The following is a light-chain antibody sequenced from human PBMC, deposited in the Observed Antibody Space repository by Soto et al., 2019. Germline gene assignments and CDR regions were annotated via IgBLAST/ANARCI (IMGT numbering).Light chain of an antibody. CDR3: QQRTNWPLT. CDR2: DAS. CDR1: QSVTTF. V-gene: IGKV3-11*01. Sequence: ETGLRQSPVTVSLSPGERGTLSCGASQSVTTFLAWYQQNPGQAPRLLIYDASKRATGIPARFSGSGSGTDFPLTISSLEPEDFAVYYCQQRTNWPLTFGGGTKVEIK. J-gene: IGKJ4*01.